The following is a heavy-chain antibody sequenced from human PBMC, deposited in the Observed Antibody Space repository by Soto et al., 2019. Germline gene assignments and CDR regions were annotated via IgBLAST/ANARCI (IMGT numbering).Heavy chain of an antibody. J-gene: IGHJ6*02. CDR1: GFTFSSYW. V-gene: IGHV3-74*01. Sequence: GGSLRLSCAASGFTFSSYWMHWVRQAPGKGLVWVSRMNEDGGTTDYADSVKGRFAISRDNAKNTLYLQMNSLRVEDTAVYYCASDLSGRADVWGQGTTVTVSS. CDR3: ASDLSGRADV. CDR2: MNEDGGTT. D-gene: IGHD3-10*01.